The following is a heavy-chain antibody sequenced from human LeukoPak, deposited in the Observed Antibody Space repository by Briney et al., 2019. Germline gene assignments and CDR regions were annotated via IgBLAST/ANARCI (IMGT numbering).Heavy chain of an antibody. V-gene: IGHV4-59*01. D-gene: IGHD3-9*01. CDR1: GASISDYY. CDR2: IYYSGST. J-gene: IGHJ6*02. Sequence: SETLSLTCTVSGASISDYYWSWIRQPPGKGLEWIGYIYYSGSTNYNPSLKSRVTISVDTSKNQFSLKLSSVTAADTAVYYCARESAGRYFDYYYGMDVWGQGTTVTVSS. CDR3: ARESAGRYFDYYYGMDV.